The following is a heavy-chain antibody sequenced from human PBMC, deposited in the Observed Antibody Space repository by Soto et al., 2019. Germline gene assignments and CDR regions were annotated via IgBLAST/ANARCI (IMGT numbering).Heavy chain of an antibody. J-gene: IGHJ4*02. V-gene: IGHV3-23*01. CDR2: ISGSGSST. CDR1: GFTFSSYT. CDR3: AKAGGIDY. D-gene: IGHD3-16*01. Sequence: EVQLLESGGGLVEPGGSRRLSCAASGFTFSSYTMSWVRQAPGKGLEWVSTISGSGSSTYSADSVKGRFTISRDNSKNPLSLKMNSLRVEDTAIYYCAKAGGIDYWGQGTLVTVSS.